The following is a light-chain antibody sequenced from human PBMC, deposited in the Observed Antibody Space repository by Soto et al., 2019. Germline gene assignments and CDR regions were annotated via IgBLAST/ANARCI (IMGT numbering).Light chain of an antibody. CDR1: QSVSNNY. J-gene: IGKJ4*01. CDR3: QQYYSTPY. Sequence: EIVLTQSPDTVSLSPGERATLSCRASQSVSNNYLAWYQQKPGQAPRPLIYAASSRAPGIPDRFRGSGSGTDFTLTISSLQAEDVAVYYCQQYYSTPYFGGGTKVDIK. V-gene: IGKV3-20*01. CDR2: AAS.